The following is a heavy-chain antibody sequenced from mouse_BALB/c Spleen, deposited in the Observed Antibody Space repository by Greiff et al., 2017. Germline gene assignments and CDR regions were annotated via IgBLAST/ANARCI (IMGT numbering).Heavy chain of an antibody. D-gene: IGHD2-14*01. Sequence: EVQLQESGPELVKPGASVKMSCKASGYTFTSYVMHWVKQKPGQGLEWIGYINPYNDGTKYNEKFKGKATLTSDKSSSTAYMELSSLTSEDSAVYYCARSGRYDKRDFDYWGQGTTLTVSS. CDR1: GYTFTSYV. CDR3: ARSGRYDKRDFDY. J-gene: IGHJ2*01. V-gene: IGHV1-14*01. CDR2: INPYNDGT.